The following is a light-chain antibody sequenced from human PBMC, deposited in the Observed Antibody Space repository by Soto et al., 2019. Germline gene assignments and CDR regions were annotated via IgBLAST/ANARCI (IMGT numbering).Light chain of an antibody. CDR3: QQHKSYPRT. Sequence: DIQMTQSPPTLSASVGDRVTITCRASQSLSSALVWYQQKPGKAPNLLIYKASSLESGVPLRFSGSGSGTEFTLTISSLQPEDFATYYCQQHKSYPRTFGQGTKVEIK. CDR1: QSLSSA. CDR2: KAS. V-gene: IGKV1-5*03. J-gene: IGKJ1*01.